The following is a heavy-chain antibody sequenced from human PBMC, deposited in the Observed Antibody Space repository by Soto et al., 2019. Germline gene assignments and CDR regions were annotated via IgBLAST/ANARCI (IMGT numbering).Heavy chain of an antibody. CDR3: ARSLMIYYDIGGLHS. CDR2: ISYTGSTI. V-gene: IGHV3-48*03. J-gene: IGHJ5*02. CDR1: GFTFSNYE. Sequence: GGSVILSCASSGFTFSNYEMNWVRQTPGKGLEWVSYISYTGSTIYYAATVRGRFTISRDNSKNTLYLQMSSLRAEDTAVYYCARSLMIYYDIGGLHSWGQGTLVTVSS. D-gene: IGHD3-16*01.